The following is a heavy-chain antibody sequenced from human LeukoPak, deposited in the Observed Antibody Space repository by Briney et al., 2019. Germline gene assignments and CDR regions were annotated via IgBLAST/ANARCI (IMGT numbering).Heavy chain of an antibody. CDR1: GFTFSSYA. J-gene: IGHJ4*02. V-gene: IGHV3-30-3*01. Sequence: PGGSLRLSCAASGFTFSSYAMHWVRQAPGKGLEWVAVISYDGSNKYYADSVKGRITFSRDNSKNTLSLQLRSLRAEDTAVYYCAKDLSYTSGASDHWGQGTLVTVSS. D-gene: IGHD6-19*01. CDR2: ISYDGSNK. CDR3: AKDLSYTSGASDH.